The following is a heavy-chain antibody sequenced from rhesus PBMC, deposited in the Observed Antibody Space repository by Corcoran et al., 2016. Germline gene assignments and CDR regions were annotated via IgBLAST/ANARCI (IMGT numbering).Heavy chain of an antibody. Sequence: QLQLQESCPGLVKPSETLSVTCAVSGCSIRSSYWSWLRQAPGKGLEWIVYIYGSGSSTNYNPSLKSRVTLSVDTSKNQLSLKLSSVTTADTAVYYCARDLTAPPEYWGQGVLVTVSS. J-gene: IGHJ4*01. V-gene: IGHV4-169*02. CDR2: IYGSGSST. CDR3: ARDLTAPPEY. CDR1: GCSIRSSY. D-gene: IGHD2-15*01.